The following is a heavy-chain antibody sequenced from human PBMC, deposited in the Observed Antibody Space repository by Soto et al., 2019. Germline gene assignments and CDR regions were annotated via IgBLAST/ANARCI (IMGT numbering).Heavy chain of an antibody. Sequence: ASVKVSCKASGYTFTSYDINWVRQATGQGLEWMGWMNPNSGNTGYAQKFQGRVTMTRNTSISTAYMELSSLRSEDTAVYYCARGVRRWLVPLHYYYMDVWGKGTTVTVSS. CDR1: GYTFTSYD. J-gene: IGHJ6*03. D-gene: IGHD6-19*01. CDR2: MNPNSGNT. V-gene: IGHV1-8*01. CDR3: ARGVRRWLVPLHYYYMDV.